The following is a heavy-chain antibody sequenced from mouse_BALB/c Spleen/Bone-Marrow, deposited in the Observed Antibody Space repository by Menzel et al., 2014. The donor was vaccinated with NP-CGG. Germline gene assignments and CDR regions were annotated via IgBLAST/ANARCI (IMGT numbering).Heavy chain of an antibody. Sequence: DVKLVESGGVLVQPGGSLKLSCAASGFTFSSYDMSWVRQTPDKRLELVATINTNGGTTYYPDSVKGRFTISRDNAKSTLYLQTSSLKSADTAIYYCARNRYDWFAYWGQGTLVTVSA. CDR2: INTNGGTT. CDR3: ARNRYDWFAY. CDR1: GFTFSSYD. D-gene: IGHD2-14*01. J-gene: IGHJ3*01. V-gene: IGHV5-6-3*01.